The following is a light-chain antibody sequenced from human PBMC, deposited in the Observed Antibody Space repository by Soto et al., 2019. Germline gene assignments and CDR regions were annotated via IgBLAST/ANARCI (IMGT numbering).Light chain of an antibody. CDR1: SSDVGDYNY. CDR3: CSYAGTYTVL. Sequence: QSVLTQPRSVSGSPGQSVTISCTGTSSDVGDYNYVSWYQQHPGKAPKLMIYDVSKRPSGVPDRFSGSKSGNTASLTISGLQAEDEADYYCCSYAGTYTVLFGGGTKVTVL. CDR2: DVS. J-gene: IGLJ2*01. V-gene: IGLV2-11*01.